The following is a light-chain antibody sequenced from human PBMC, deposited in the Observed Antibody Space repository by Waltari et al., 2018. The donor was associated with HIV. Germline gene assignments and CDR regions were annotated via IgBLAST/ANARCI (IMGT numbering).Light chain of an antibody. Sequence: QSVLTPPPSVSAAPGQRVTISSTGSSSNIGAGYAVHWYQQVPGTAPKLLIYGNNNRPSGVPDRFSASKSGASPSLAITGLQAEDEADYYCQSYDSSLTGSVFGGGTKLTVL. CDR1: SSNIGAGYA. J-gene: IGLJ2*01. V-gene: IGLV1-40*01. CDR2: GNN. CDR3: QSYDSSLTGSV.